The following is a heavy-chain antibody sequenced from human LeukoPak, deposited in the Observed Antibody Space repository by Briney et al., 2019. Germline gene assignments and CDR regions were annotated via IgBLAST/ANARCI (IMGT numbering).Heavy chain of an antibody. V-gene: IGHV3-23*01. CDR3: GKNRYSGSLSPFDI. D-gene: IGHD1-26*01. CDR1: RFTFNSYA. J-gene: IGHJ3*02. CDR2: ISGGGGNT. Sequence: GGSLRLSCAASRFTFNSYAMSWVRQAPGKGLEWVSAISGGGGNTYYADSVKGRFTISRDNSKNTLYLQMNSLRAEDTAVYYCGKNRYSGSLSPFDIWGQGTMVTVSS.